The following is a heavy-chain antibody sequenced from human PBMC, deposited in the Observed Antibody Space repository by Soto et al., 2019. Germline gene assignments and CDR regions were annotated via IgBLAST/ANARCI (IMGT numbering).Heavy chain of an antibody. V-gene: IGHV4-59*01. CDR2: IYYSGST. J-gene: IGHJ4*02. CDR1: GCSISSYY. CDR3: ARAPRGNYGYPSYFDY. D-gene: IGHD3-10*01. Sequence: SETLSLTCTVSGCSISSYYWSWIRQPPGKGLEWIGYIYYSGSTNYNPSLKSRVTISVDTSKNQFSLKLSSVTAADTAVYYCARAPRGNYGYPSYFDYWGQGTLVTVPQ.